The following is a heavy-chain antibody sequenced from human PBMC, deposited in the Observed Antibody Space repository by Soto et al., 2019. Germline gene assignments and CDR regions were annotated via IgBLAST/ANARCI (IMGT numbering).Heavy chain of an antibody. CDR1: GFTFDDYA. Sequence: FLRLSCAASGFTFDDYAMHWVRQAPGKGLEWVSGISWNSGSIGYADSVKGRFTISRDNAKNSLYLQMNSLRAEDTALYYCAKDIMVYAIGQIDYWGQGTLVTVSS. CDR2: ISWNSGSI. D-gene: IGHD2-8*01. J-gene: IGHJ4*02. V-gene: IGHV3-9*01. CDR3: AKDIMVYAIGQIDY.